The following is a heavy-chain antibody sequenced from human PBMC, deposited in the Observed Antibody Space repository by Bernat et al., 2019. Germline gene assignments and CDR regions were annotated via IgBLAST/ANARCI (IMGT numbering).Heavy chain of an antibody. CDR3: ARSLPQIFCTTGGWFDP. CDR2: ISAYNGNT. Sequence: QVQLVQSGAEVKKPGASVKVSCKASGYTFTSYGISWVRQAPGQGLEWMGWISAYNGNTNYAQKLQGRVTMTTDTSTSTAYMELRSLRSDDTAVYYCARSLPQIFCTTGGWFDPWGQGTLVTVSS. J-gene: IGHJ5*02. D-gene: IGHD3-3*01. V-gene: IGHV1-18*01. CDR1: GYTFTSYG.